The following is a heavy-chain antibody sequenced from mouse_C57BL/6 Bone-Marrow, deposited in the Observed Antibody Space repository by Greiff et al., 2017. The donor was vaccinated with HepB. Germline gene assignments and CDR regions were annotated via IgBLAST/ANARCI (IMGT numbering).Heavy chain of an antibody. J-gene: IGHJ3*01. V-gene: IGHV1-15*01. CDR3: TRGGLRYLAY. Sequence: QVQLKQSGAELVRPGASVTLSCKASGYTFTDYEMHWVKQTPVHGLEWIGAIDPETGGTAYNQKFKGKAILTADKSSSTAYMELRSLTSEDSAVYYVTRGGLRYLAYWGQGTLVTVSA. CDR2: IDPETGGT. D-gene: IGHD1-1*01. CDR1: GYTFTDYE.